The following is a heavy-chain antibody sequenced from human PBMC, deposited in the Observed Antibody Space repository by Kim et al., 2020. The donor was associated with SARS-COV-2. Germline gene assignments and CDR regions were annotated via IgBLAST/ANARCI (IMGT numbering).Heavy chain of an antibody. J-gene: IGHJ4*02. D-gene: IGHD6-6*01. V-gene: IGHV1-18*01. CDR3: ARDPKKPIAARPCLDY. CDR1: GYTFTSYG. CDR2: ISAYNGNT. Sequence: ASVKVSCKASGYTFTSYGISWVRQAPGQGLEWMGWISAYNGNTNYAQKLQGRVTMTTDTSTSTAYMELRSLRSDDTAVYYCARDPKKPIAARPCLDYWGQGTLVTVSS.